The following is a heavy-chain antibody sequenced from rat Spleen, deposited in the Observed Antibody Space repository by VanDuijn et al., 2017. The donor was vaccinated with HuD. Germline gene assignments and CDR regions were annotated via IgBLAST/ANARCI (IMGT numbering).Heavy chain of an antibody. V-gene: IGHV6-6*01. J-gene: IGHJ2*01. CDR3: GRFGY. CDR2: IKAKSSNYAT. CDR1: GFTFSTAW. Sequence: EVQVLESGGGLMQPGSSLKLSCATSGFTFSTAWMYWYRQFPEKRLEWVARIKAKSSNYATDYTESRKGRFTISRDNSKSSIFLQMNNLKEEDTAIYYCGRFGYWGQGVMVTVSS.